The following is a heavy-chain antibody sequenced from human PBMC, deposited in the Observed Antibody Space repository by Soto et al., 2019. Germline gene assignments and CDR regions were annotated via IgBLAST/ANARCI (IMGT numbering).Heavy chain of an antibody. CDR1: GFTISDYA. V-gene: IGHV3-23*01. CDR2: ISGSGRNT. CDR3: ATSQDRYDSTGYYF. Sequence: GGSLRLSCEVSGFTISDYAMSWVRQAPGKGLEWVSGISGSGRNTYYADSVKGRFTISRDKSKDAMFLQMNSLRVEDTAIYYCATSQDRYDSTGYYFWGQGPLVTVSS. D-gene: IGHD3-22*01. J-gene: IGHJ4*02.